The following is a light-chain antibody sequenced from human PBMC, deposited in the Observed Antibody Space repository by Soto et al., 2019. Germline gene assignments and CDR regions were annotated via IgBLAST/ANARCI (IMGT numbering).Light chain of an antibody. CDR2: GAS. Sequence: DILMTQSPSSLSASVGDRVTITCRASQTITTYLNWYQQKPGKAPQLLIYGASSLQSGVPSRFTGRGSGTDFTLTISSLQPEDFATYHCQQSHSTPWTFGQGTKVEIK. J-gene: IGKJ1*01. V-gene: IGKV1-39*01. CDR1: QTITTY. CDR3: QQSHSTPWT.